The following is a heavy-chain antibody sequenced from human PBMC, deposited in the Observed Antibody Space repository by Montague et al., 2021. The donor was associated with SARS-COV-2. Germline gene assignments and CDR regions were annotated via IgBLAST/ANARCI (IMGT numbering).Heavy chain of an antibody. CDR2: INYSGST. D-gene: IGHD5-18*01. Sequence: SETLSLTCTVSGGSISSYYWRWIRHPPGPGLKLIWYINYSGSTNXNPSLRSRVTISLDTSKTQFSLKLNSVTAADTAVYYCARGSYGPDDFDIWGQGTMVTVSS. CDR1: GGSISSYY. J-gene: IGHJ3*02. V-gene: IGHV4-59*01. CDR3: ARGSYGPDDFDI.